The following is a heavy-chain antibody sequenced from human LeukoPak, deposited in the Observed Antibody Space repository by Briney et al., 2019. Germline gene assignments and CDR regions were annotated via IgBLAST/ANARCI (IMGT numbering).Heavy chain of an antibody. D-gene: IGHD1-7*01. Sequence: PSETLSLTCAVYGGSFSNYYWSWIRQPPGKGLEWLAEITGSGRANYYPSLMSRVTVSVDTSKNQFSLRLTSVTATDTAVHYCARRWNYGRNYYIDVWGKGATVSVSS. V-gene: IGHV4-34*01. CDR1: GGSFSNYY. J-gene: IGHJ6*03. CDR2: ITGSGRA. CDR3: ARRWNYGRNYYIDV.